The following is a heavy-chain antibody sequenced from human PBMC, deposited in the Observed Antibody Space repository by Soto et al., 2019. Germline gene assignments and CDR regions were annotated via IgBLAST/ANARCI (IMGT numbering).Heavy chain of an antibody. V-gene: IGHV1-24*01. CDR2: FDPEDGET. D-gene: IGHD3-22*01. J-gene: IGHJ4*02. CDR3: ATGLTPYYYDSSCYSFDY. Sequence: ASVKVSCKVSGYTLTELSMHWVRQAPGKGLEWMGGFDPEDGETIYAQKFQGRVTMTEDTSTNTAYMELSSLRSEDTAVYYCATGLTPYYYDSSCYSFDYWGQGTLVTVSS. CDR1: GYTLTELS.